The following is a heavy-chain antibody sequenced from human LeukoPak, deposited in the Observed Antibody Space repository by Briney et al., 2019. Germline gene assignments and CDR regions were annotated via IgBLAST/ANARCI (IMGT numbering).Heavy chain of an antibody. V-gene: IGHV3-23*01. Sequence: GGSLRLSCAASGFTFSTYAMSWVRQAPGKGLEWVSSISGSGGTTYHAESVKGRFTISRDNSKNTLYLQMNSLRAEDTAVYYCANSLGEIKITFGGAINWGQGTLVIVSS. CDR3: ANSLGEIKITFGGAIN. CDR1: GFTFSTYA. D-gene: IGHD3-16*01. CDR2: ISGSGGTT. J-gene: IGHJ4*02.